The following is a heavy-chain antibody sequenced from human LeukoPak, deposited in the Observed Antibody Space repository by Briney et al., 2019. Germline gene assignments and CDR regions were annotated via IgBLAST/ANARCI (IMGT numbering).Heavy chain of an antibody. J-gene: IGHJ6*03. CDR3: TIFGVDNYYMDV. V-gene: IGHV1-8*01. CDR1: GYIFTSYD. Sequence: ASVKVSCKASGYIFTSYDINWVRQATGQGLEWMGWMNPNSGNTGYAQKFQGRVTMTRNTSISTAYMELSSLRSEDTAVYYYTIFGVDNYYMDVWGKGTTVAVSS. D-gene: IGHD3-3*01. CDR2: MNPNSGNT.